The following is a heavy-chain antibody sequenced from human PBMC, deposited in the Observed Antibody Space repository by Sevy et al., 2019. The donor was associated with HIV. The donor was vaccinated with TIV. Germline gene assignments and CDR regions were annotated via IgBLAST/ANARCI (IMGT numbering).Heavy chain of an antibody. V-gene: IGHV3-30-3*01. J-gene: IGHJ6*02. CDR1: GFTFSSYA. Sequence: GGSLRLSCAASGFTFSSYAMHWVRQAPGKGLEWVAVISYDGSNKYYADSVKGRFTISRDNSKNTLYLQMNSLRAEDTAMYYCARDVARKLVHRGMDVWGQGTTVTVSS. CDR2: ISYDGSNK. CDR3: ARDVARKLVHRGMDV. D-gene: IGHD6-13*01.